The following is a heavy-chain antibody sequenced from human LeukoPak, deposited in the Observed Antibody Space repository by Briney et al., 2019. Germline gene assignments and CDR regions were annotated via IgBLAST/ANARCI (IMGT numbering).Heavy chain of an antibody. Sequence: SETLSLTCTVSGGSISSYYWGWIRQPPGKGLEWIGYIYYSGSTYYNPSLKSRVTISVDTSKNQFSLKLSSVTAADTAVYYCARDRMTGDLDYWGQGTLVTVSS. CDR3: ARDRMTGDLDY. V-gene: IGHV4-30-4*01. J-gene: IGHJ4*02. D-gene: IGHD7-27*01. CDR2: IYYSGST. CDR1: GGSISSYY.